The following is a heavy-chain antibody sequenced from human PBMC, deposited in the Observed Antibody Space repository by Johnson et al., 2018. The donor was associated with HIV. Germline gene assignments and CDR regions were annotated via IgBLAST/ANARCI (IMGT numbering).Heavy chain of an antibody. CDR2: IYTGGNI. J-gene: IGHJ3*02. CDR1: GFTVSSNC. CDR3: TTDGYSSSWNRDAFDI. Sequence: VHLVESGGGLVKPGGSLRLSCAASGFTVSSNCMSWVRQAPGKGLEWVSVIYTGGNIYYADSVKGRFTISRDNAKNSLYLQMNSLKTEDTAVYYCTTDGYSSSWNRDAFDIWGQGTMVTVSS. V-gene: IGHV3-53*01. D-gene: IGHD6-13*01.